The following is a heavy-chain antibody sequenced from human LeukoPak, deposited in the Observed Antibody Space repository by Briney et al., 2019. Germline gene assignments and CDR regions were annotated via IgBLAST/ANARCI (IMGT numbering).Heavy chain of an antibody. CDR1: GYTLTELS. J-gene: IGHJ1*01. CDR2: FDPEDGET. V-gene: IGHV1-24*01. CDR3: ATRSSGWYEDFQH. D-gene: IGHD6-19*01. Sequence: ASVKVSCKVSGYTLTELSMHWVRQAPGKGLEWMGGFDPEDGETIYAQKFQGRVTMTEDTSTDTAYMELSSLRSEDTAVCYCATRSSGWYEDFQHWGQGTLVTVSS.